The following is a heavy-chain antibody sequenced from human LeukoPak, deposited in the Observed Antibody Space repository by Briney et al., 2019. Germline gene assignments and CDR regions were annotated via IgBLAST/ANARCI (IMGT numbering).Heavy chain of an antibody. D-gene: IGHD3-10*01. Sequence: GASVKVSCKASGYTFTSYYMHWVRQAPGQGLEWMGIINPSGGSTSYAQKFQGRATMTRDTSTSTVYMELSSLRSEDTAVYYCARDKGEVRGAALSGFDYWGQGTLVTVSS. CDR1: GYTFTSYY. V-gene: IGHV1-46*01. J-gene: IGHJ4*02. CDR2: INPSGGST. CDR3: ARDKGEVRGAALSGFDY.